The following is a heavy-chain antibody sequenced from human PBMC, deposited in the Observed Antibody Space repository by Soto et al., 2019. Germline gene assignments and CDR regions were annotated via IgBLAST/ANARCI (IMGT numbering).Heavy chain of an antibody. D-gene: IGHD3-9*01. CDR3: ARAFLTPTPWGSAKAQFSHYGMAV. V-gene: IGHV1-18*01. CDR2: VSPYSGNT. J-gene: IGHJ6*02. CDR1: GYTFISYA. Sequence: ASVKVSCKASGYTFISYAISWERQVPGQGLEWMGRVSPYSGNTDSAQKFQGRVTMTTDTSTNTAYLDLRNLRSDDTAVYFCARAFLTPTPWGSAKAQFSHYGMAVWGQGNTVTVSS.